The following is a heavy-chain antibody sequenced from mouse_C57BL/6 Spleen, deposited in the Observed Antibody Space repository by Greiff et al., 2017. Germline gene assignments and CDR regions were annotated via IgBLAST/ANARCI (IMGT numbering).Heavy chain of an antibody. Sequence: QVHVKQPGAELVMPGASVKLSCKASGYTFTSYWMHWVKQRPGQGLEWIGEIDPSDSYTNYNQKFKGKSTLTVDKSSSTAYMQLSSLTSEDSAVYYCARSFYGSSYGWFAYWGQGTLVTVSA. CDR2: IDPSDSYT. CDR1: GYTFTSYW. V-gene: IGHV1-69*01. J-gene: IGHJ3*01. CDR3: ARSFYGSSYGWFAY. D-gene: IGHD1-1*01.